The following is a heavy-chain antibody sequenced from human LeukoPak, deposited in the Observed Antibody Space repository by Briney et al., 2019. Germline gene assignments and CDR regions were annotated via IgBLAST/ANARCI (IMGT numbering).Heavy chain of an antibody. Sequence: GGSLRLSCAASGFSFSTSLMHWVRQVPGERLVWVARIDSDGRTTHYADSVKGRFTITRDNAKNTLYLQMNSLRAEDTAVYYCARDRDGYNYWGQGTLVTVSS. D-gene: IGHD5-24*01. CDR3: ARDRDGYNY. V-gene: IGHV3-74*01. CDR2: IDSDGRTT. CDR1: GFSFSTSL. J-gene: IGHJ4*02.